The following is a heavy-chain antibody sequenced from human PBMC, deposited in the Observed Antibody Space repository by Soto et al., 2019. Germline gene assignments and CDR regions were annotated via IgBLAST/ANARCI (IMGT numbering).Heavy chain of an antibody. CDR3: ARHYYGSGSYYYYYGMDV. Sequence: GGSLRLSCAASGFTFSSYAMHWVRQAPGKGLEWVAVISYDGSNKYYADSVKGRFTISRDNSKNTLYLQMNSLRAEDTAVYYCARHYYGSGSYYYYYGMDVWGQGTTVTVSS. V-gene: IGHV3-30-3*01. CDR1: GFTFSSYA. CDR2: ISYDGSNK. J-gene: IGHJ6*02. D-gene: IGHD3-10*01.